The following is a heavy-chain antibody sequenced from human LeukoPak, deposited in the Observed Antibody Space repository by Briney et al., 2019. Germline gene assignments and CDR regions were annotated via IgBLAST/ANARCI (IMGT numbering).Heavy chain of an antibody. CDR2: ISYSGST. Sequence: SETLSLTYIVSGGSISSSSYYWGWIRQPPGQGLEWIGIISYSGSTYYNPSLKSRVTISVDTSKNQFSLKLSSVTAADTAVYYCARVTTVTHYGMDVWGQGTTVTVSS. J-gene: IGHJ6*02. D-gene: IGHD4-11*01. CDR1: GGSISSSSYY. CDR3: ARVTTVTHYGMDV. V-gene: IGHV4-39*07.